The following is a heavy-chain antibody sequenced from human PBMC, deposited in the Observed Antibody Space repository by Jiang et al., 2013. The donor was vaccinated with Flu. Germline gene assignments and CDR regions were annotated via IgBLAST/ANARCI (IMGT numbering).Heavy chain of an antibody. CDR1: GYTFTSYA. J-gene: IGHJ4*02. D-gene: IGHD1-26*01. CDR3: ARGQEGATWPFDY. V-gene: IGHV1-3*01. Sequence: SGAEVKKPGASVKVSCKASGYTFTSYAMHWVRQAPGQRLEWMGWIIVGNGNTKYSQKFQGRVTITRDTSASTAYMELRSLRSEDTAVYYCARGQEGATWPFDYWGQGTLVTVSS. CDR2: IIVGNGNT.